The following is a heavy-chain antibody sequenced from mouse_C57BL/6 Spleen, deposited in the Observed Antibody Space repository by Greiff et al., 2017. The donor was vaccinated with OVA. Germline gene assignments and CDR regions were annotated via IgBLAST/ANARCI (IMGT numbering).Heavy chain of an antibody. CDR1: GFSLTSYG. D-gene: IGHD3-3*01. Sequence: VQLQQSGPGLVQPSQSLSITCTVSGFSLTSYGVHWVRQSPGKGLEWLGVIWSGGSTDYNAAFISRLSISKDNSKSQVFFKMNSLQADDTAIYYCARKAGTGDAMDYGGQGTSVTVSS. CDR3: ARKAGTGDAMDY. CDR2: IWSGGST. V-gene: IGHV2-2*01. J-gene: IGHJ4*01.